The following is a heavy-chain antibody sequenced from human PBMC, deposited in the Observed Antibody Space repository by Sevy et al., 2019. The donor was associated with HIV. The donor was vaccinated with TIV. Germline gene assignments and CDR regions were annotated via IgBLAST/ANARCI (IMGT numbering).Heavy chain of an antibody. J-gene: IGHJ6*02. D-gene: IGHD2-2*01. Sequence: ASVKVSCKASGYTFTGYYMHWVRQAPGQGLEWMGWINPNSGGTNYAQKFQGRVTMTRDTSISTAYMELSRLRSDDTAVYYCARDRGVYCSSASCYYYYYGMDVWGQGTTVTVS. V-gene: IGHV1-2*02. CDR2: INPNSGGT. CDR1: GYTFTGYY. CDR3: ARDRGVYCSSASCYYYYYGMDV.